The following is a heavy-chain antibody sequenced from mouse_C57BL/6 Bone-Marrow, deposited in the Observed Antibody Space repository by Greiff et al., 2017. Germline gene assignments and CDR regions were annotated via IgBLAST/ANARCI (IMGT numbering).Heavy chain of an antibody. CDR2: IYPGSGNT. V-gene: IGHV1-76*01. CDR3: ARGDYGSSYWYFYV. CDR1: GYTFTDYY. D-gene: IGHD1-1*01. Sequence: VQLQQSGAELVRPGASVKLSCKASGYTFTDYYINWVKQRPGQGLEWIARIYPGSGNTYYNEKFKGKATLTAEKSSSTAYMQLSSLTSEDASVYFCARGDYGSSYWYFYVWGTGTTVTVSS. J-gene: IGHJ1*03.